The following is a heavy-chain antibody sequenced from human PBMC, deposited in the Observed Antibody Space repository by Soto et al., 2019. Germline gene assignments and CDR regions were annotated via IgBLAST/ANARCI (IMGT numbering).Heavy chain of an antibody. CDR3: VRGVEAGGSPGSVRFAFDI. Sequence: GASVKVSCKASGYPFSSYYMHWVRQAPGQGLEWMGWVNPNSGGTKYAQKFQGRVTMTRDTSISTGYMELSRLTSDDAAVYYCVRGVEAGGSPGSVRFAFDIWGQGTMVTVSS. J-gene: IGHJ3*02. CDR1: GYPFSSYY. D-gene: IGHD3-10*01. V-gene: IGHV1-2*02. CDR2: VNPNSGGT.